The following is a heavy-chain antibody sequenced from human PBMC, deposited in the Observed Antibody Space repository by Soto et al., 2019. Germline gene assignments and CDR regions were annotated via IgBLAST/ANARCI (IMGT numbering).Heavy chain of an antibody. CDR3: ARGLGYCSGGSCYRLVWFDP. Sequence: TQSLTSTFSGFTIRSGGYSWSWIRQPPGKGLEWIGYIYHSGSTYYNPSLKSRVTISVDRSKNQFSLKLSSVTAADTAVYYCARGLGYCSGGSCYRLVWFDPWGQGTLVTVSS. V-gene: IGHV4-30-2*01. J-gene: IGHJ5*02. D-gene: IGHD2-15*01. CDR1: GFTIRSGGYS. CDR2: IYHSGST.